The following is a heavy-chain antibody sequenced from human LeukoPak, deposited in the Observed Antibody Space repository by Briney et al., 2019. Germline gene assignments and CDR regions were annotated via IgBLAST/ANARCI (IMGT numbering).Heavy chain of an antibody. CDR3: ARDREQITRFFDWLSKAFDI. CDR2: IYYSGST. CDR1: GGSISSYY. Sequence: SETLSLTCTVSGGSISSYYWSWIRQPPGKGLEWIGYIYYSGSTNYNPSLKSRVTISVDTSKNQFSLKLSSVTAADTAVYYCARDREQITRFFDWLSKAFDIWGQGTMVTVSS. V-gene: IGHV4-59*01. D-gene: IGHD3-9*01. J-gene: IGHJ3*02.